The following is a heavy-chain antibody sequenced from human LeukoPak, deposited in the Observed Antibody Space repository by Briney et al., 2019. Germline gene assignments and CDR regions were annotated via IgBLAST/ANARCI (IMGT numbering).Heavy chain of an antibody. CDR1: GDSVSSNSAA. Sequence: SQTLSLTCAISGDSVSSNSAAWNWIRQSPSRGLEWLGRTYYRSKWYSDYAVPIRGRISINPDTSKNQFTLHLFSVTPDDTAVYYCARDVATTGWYTFDYWGQGTRVTVSS. CDR3: ARDVATTGWYTFDY. V-gene: IGHV6-1*01. J-gene: IGHJ4*02. CDR2: TYYRSKWYS. D-gene: IGHD6-19*01.